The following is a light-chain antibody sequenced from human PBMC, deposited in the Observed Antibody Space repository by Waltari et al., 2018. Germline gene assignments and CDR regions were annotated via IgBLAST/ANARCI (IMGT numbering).Light chain of an antibody. CDR3: SSYTSSSTLNYV. CDR1: SSDVGGYNY. J-gene: IGLJ1*01. V-gene: IGLV2-14*01. CDR2: EVS. Sequence: QSALTQPASVSGSPGQSITISCTGTSSDVGGYNYVSWYQQHPAKAPQLMVYEVSKRPPRGPHRSSGSKSGNTASLTISGLQAEDEADYYCSSYTSSSTLNYVFGTGTKVTVL.